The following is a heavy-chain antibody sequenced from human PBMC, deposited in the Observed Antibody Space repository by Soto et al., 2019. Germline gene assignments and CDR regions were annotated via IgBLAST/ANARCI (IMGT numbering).Heavy chain of an antibody. CDR1: GFTFSSYG. J-gene: IGHJ4*02. Sequence: SLRLSCAASGFTFSSYGMHWVRQAPGKGLEWVAVISYDGSNKYYADSVKGRFTISRDNSKNTLYLQMNSLRAEDTAVYYCAKIPTAVAGYLDYWGQGTLVTRSS. V-gene: IGHV3-30*18. CDR2: ISYDGSNK. D-gene: IGHD6-19*01. CDR3: AKIPTAVAGYLDY.